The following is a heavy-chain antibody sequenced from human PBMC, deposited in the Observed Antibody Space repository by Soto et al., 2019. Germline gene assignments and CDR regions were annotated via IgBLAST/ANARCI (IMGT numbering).Heavy chain of an antibody. J-gene: IGHJ4*02. CDR2: ISSSGSTI. Sequence: EVQLVESGGGLVQPGGSLRLSCATSGFTFSSYEMNWVRQAPGKGLEWVSYISSSGSTIYYADSVKGRFTISRDNAKNSLYRQMNSLRDEDTAVYYCARKNAVAVDFDYWGQGTLVTVSS. V-gene: IGHV3-48*03. D-gene: IGHD6-19*01. CDR1: GFTFSSYE. CDR3: ARKNAVAVDFDY.